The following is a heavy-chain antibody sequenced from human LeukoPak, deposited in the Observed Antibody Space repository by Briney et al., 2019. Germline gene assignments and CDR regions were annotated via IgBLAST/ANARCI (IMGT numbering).Heavy chain of an antibody. CDR3: ARVGSIAAAGTPDY. CDR2: ISGSGSYT. J-gene: IGHJ4*02. D-gene: IGHD6-13*01. V-gene: IGHV3-11*06. Sequence: GGSLRLSCAASGFTFSDYYMTWIRQAPGKGLEGLSYISGSGSYTNYADSVKGRFTTSRDNAKNSLYLQMNSLRAEDTAVYYCARVGSIAAAGTPDYWGQGTLVTVSS. CDR1: GFTFSDYY.